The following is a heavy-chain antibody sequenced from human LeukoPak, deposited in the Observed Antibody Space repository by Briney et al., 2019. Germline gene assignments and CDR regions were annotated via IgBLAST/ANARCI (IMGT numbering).Heavy chain of an antibody. D-gene: IGHD3-10*01. CDR1: GFTFGDYA. J-gene: IGHJ4*02. CDR2: IRSKAYGGTT. CDR3: SYGSGSYYEYYFDY. Sequence: GGSPRLSCTASGFTFGDYAMSWVRQAPGKGLEWVGFIRSKAYGGTTEYATSVKGRFTISRDDSKSIAYLQMNSLKTEDTAVYYCSYGSGSYYEYYFDYWGQGTLVTVSS. V-gene: IGHV3-49*04.